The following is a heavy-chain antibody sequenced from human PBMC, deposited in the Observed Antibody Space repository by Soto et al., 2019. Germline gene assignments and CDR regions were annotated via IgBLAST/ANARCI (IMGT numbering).Heavy chain of an antibody. Sequence: LAETLSLTCTVSGDSISSYYWSWIRQPPGKGLEWIGYIYYSGSTNYNPSLKSRVTISVDTSKNQFSLKLSSVTAADTAVYYCARALFAPFSEPTFDPWGQGTLVTVSS. CDR3: ARALFAPFSEPTFDP. V-gene: IGHV4-59*01. CDR2: IYYSGST. D-gene: IGHD3-16*01. J-gene: IGHJ5*02. CDR1: GDSISSYY.